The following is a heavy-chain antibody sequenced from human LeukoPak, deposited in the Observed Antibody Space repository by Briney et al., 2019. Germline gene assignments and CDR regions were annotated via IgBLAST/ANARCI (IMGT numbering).Heavy chain of an antibody. J-gene: IGHJ4*02. CDR2: INHSGST. Sequence: SETLSLTCAVYGGSFSGYYWSWIRQPPGKGLEWIGEINHSGSTNYNPSLKSRVTISVDTSKNQFSLKLSSVTAADTAVYYCAAGRFLEWLLSVWGQGTLVTVSS. CDR1: GGSFSGYY. CDR3: AAGRFLEWLLSV. D-gene: IGHD3-3*01. V-gene: IGHV4-34*01.